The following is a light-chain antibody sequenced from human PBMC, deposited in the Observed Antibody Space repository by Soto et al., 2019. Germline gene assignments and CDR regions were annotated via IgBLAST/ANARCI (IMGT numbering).Light chain of an antibody. CDR3: LLYYGGAVV. V-gene: IGLV7-43*01. J-gene: IGLJ2*01. Sequence: QAVVTQEPSLTVSPGGTVTLTCASSTGAVTSGYYPNWFQQKPGQAPRALSYSTSNKHSWTPARFSGALLVGKAALTLAGVQPEDEAEYYCLLYYGGAVVFGGGTKLTVL. CDR2: STS. CDR1: TGAVTSGYY.